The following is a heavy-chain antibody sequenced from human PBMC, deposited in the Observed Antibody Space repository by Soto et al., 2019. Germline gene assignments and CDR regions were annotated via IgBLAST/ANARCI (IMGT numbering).Heavy chain of an antibody. V-gene: IGHV1-3*01. D-gene: IGHD6-13*01. CDR3: VRRHVSATGIDWFDP. CDR1: GYIFTSYG. J-gene: IGHJ5*02. CDR2: INDANGDT. Sequence: ASVKVSCKASGYIFTSYGIHWVRQAPGQRLEWMGWINDANGDTKYSPKFQGRVTITRDTSASTAYMELSSLRSEDTAVYYCVRRHVSATGIDWFDPWGQGTLVTVSS.